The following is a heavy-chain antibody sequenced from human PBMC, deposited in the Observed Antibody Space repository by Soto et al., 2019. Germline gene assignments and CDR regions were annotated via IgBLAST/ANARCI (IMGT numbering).Heavy chain of an antibody. CDR2: TTGLGGST. D-gene: IGHD6-13*01. CDR1: GFTFSNYP. J-gene: IGHJ4*02. V-gene: IGHV3-23*01. CDR3: RIAADGSDLPLRY. Sequence: EVQLLESGGGLVQPGGSLRLSSATSGFTFSNYPMSWDRQAPGKGLEWVSATTGLGGSTYYADTVKGRFTISRDNSKNTLYLQMNSLRAEDTAVYYCRIAADGSDLPLRYWGQGTLVTVSS.